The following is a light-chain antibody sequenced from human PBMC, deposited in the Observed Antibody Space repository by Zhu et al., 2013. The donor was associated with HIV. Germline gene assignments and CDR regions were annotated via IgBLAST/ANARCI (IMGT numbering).Light chain of an antibody. Sequence: DIQMSQSPSTLSASVGDRVTITCRASQSIGAWLAWYQQQPGKAPKLLIYQASTLQSGVPSRFSGSGSGTEFTLTISSMQPDDFATYYCQQYSAYYMTFGGGTKVGGQT. CDR3: QQYSAYYMT. CDR2: QAS. J-gene: IGKJ4*01. CDR1: QSIGAW. V-gene: IGKV1-5*03.